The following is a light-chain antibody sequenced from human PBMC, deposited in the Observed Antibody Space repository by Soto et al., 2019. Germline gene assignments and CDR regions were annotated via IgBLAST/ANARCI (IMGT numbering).Light chain of an antibody. Sequence: EIVLTQSPGTLSLSPGQRATLSCRASQSVSSGNLAWYQQKPGQGPRLLIYGASSRATGTPDRFSGSGSGTDFTLTINRLEPEDFALYYCQQYGSSPPTFGQGTKVDIK. CDR3: QQYGSSPPT. V-gene: IGKV3-20*01. J-gene: IGKJ1*01. CDR1: QSVSSGN. CDR2: GAS.